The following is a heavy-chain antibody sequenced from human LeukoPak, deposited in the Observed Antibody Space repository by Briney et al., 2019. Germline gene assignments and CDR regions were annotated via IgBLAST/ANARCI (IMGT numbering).Heavy chain of an antibody. CDR3: ARVLVWSGYPFDY. CDR1: GYTFTGYY. CDR2: INPNSGGT. J-gene: IGHJ4*02. D-gene: IGHD3-3*01. Sequence: GASVTVSCKASGYTFTGYYMHWVRQAPGQGLEWMGWINPNSGGTNYAQKFQGRVTMTRDTSISTAYMELSRLRSDDTAVYYCARVLVWSGYPFDYWGQGTLVTVSS. V-gene: IGHV1-2*02.